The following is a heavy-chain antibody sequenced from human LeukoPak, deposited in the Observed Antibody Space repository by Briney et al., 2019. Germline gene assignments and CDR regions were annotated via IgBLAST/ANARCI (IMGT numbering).Heavy chain of an antibody. V-gene: IGHV3-66*01. CDR1: GFTVSSNY. D-gene: IGHD3-10*01. CDR3: ARARSGSHYSEFDP. CDR2: LYSGGST. J-gene: IGHJ5*02. Sequence: GGSLRLSCAASGFTVSSNYMSWVRQAPGKGLEWVSILYSGGSTYYVDSVKGRFIISRDNSKNTLYLQMNSLRADDTAVYYCARARSGSHYSEFDPWGQGTLVTVSS.